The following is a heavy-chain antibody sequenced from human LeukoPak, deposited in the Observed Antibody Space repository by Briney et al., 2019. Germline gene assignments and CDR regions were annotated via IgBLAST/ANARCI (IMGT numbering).Heavy chain of an antibody. CDR2: INPNNGAT. Sequence: VSSVTVSCMASGYTFSDYYMQWVRQAPGQGLEWMAWINPNNGATNYAQKFQGRVTMTRDTSISTAYMELSRLRSDDTAVYYCARVRIDYYDSRVLELDYWGQ. D-gene: IGHD3-22*01. CDR1: GYTFSDYY. V-gene: IGHV1-2*02. J-gene: IGHJ4*02. CDR3: ARVRIDYYDSRVLELDY.